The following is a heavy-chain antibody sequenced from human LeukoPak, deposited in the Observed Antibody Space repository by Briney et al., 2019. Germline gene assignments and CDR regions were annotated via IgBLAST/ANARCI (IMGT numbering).Heavy chain of an antibody. J-gene: IGHJ4*02. CDR1: GGTFSSYA. CDR2: IIPILGIA. V-gene: IGHV1-69*04. Sequence: GASVKVSCKASGGTFSSYAISWVRQAPGQGLEWMGRIIPILGIANYAQKFQGRVTITADKSTSTAYMELSSLRSEDTAVYYCARDGIAVAGTPLDYWGQGTLVTVSS. D-gene: IGHD6-19*01. CDR3: ARDGIAVAGTPLDY.